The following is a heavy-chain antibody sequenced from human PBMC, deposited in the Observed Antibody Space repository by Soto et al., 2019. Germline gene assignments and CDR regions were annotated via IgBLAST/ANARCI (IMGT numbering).Heavy chain of an antibody. D-gene: IGHD6-13*01. CDR2: IVVGSGNT. V-gene: IGHV1-58*01. CDR3: AATSGYSSSSYYFDY. CDR1: GFTFNRSV. Sequence: QMQLVQSGPEVTKPGTSVKVSCKASGFTFNRSVVQWVRQARGQRLEWIGWIVVGSGNTNYGQKFQQRLTLTTDMSTSTAYMKLSRLGSDDTAVYYCAATSGYSSSSYYFDYWGQGTLVTVSS. J-gene: IGHJ4*02.